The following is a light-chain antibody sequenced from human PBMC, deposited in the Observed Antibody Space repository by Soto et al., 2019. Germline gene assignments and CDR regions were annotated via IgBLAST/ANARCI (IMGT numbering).Light chain of an antibody. CDR3: SLYTSSSTYV. V-gene: IGLV2-18*01. Sequence: QSALTQPPSASGSPGQSVTISCTGTKSDIGVYDFVSWYQHHPGKAPRLIIYEVVQRPSGVPDRFSGSKSGNTASLTISGLQAEDEADYYCSLYTSSSTYVFGTGTKLTVL. CDR1: KSDIGVYDF. J-gene: IGLJ1*01. CDR2: EVV.